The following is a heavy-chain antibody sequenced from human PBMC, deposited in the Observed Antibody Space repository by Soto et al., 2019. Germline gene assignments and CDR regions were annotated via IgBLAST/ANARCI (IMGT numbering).Heavy chain of an antibody. D-gene: IGHD2-15*01. CDR3: ARGPRSGDRLRY. CDR1: GGSFTDYY. CDR2: INRSGDT. V-gene: IGHV4-34*02. J-gene: IGHJ4*02. Sequence: QVQLQQWGAGLLKPSETLSLTCAVYGGSFTDYYWSWIRQTPEKGLEWIGEINRSGDTNYNPSLKSRVTMSVDTSKNQFSLKVNSVTAADTAIYYCARGPRSGDRLRYWGQGTLVTVSS.